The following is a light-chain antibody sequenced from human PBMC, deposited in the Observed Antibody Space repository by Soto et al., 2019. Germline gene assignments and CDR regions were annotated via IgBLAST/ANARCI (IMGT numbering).Light chain of an antibody. CDR3: QQYNNWPLFT. J-gene: IGKJ3*01. CDR1: QSVSYN. CDR2: ATS. V-gene: IGKV3D-15*01. Sequence: EIVLTQSPGTLSVSPGERATLSCRASQSVSYNLAWYQQKPGQAPRLLIFATSNRATGIPARFSGSGSGTDFTLTISSLQSEDFALYYCQQYNNWPLFTFGPGTKVDI.